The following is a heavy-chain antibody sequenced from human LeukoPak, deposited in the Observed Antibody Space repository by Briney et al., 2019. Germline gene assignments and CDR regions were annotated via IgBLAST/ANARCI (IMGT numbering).Heavy chain of an antibody. J-gene: IGHJ4*02. CDR3: AKAGGREPDY. Sequence: GGSLRFSCAASGFTFSSYGMHWVRQAPGKGLEWVAFIRYDGSNKYYADSMKGRFTISRDNSKNTLYLQMNSLRAEDTAVYYCAKAGGREPDYWGQGTLVTVSS. D-gene: IGHD1-26*01. V-gene: IGHV3-30*02. CDR1: GFTFSSYG. CDR2: IRYDGSNK.